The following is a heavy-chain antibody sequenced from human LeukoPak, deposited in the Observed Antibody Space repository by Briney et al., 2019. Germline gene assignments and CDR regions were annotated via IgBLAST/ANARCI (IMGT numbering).Heavy chain of an antibody. CDR2: ISDSDGDT. V-gene: IGHV3-23*01. D-gene: IGHD6-6*01. CDR1: GFTFSSHA. Sequence: GGSLRLSCTASGFTFSSHAMSWVRQAPGKGLEWVSTISDSDGDTYYADSVKGRFPISRDNSKNTLYLQMNSLRAEDTAVYYCTRRTNLVKDYWGQGTLVAVSS. CDR3: TRRTNLVKDY. J-gene: IGHJ4*02.